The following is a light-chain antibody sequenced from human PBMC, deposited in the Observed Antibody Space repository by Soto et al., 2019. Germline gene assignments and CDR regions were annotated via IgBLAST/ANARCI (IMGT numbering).Light chain of an antibody. Sequence: QSVLTQPASVSGSPGQSITISCTGTSSDVGAYNYVSWYQQPPGKAPKLMIYDVSYRPSGVSNRFSGSKSGNTASLTISGLQAEDEADYYYSSFTTSSTLVFGGGTKLTVL. V-gene: IGLV2-14*01. CDR3: SSFTTSSTLV. CDR1: SSDVGAYNY. J-gene: IGLJ2*01. CDR2: DVS.